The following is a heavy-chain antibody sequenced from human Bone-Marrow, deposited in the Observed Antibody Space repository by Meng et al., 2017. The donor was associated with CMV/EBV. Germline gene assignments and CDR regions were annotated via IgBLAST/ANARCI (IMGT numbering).Heavy chain of an antibody. CDR1: GFTFSSYE. Sequence: GESLKISCAASGFTFSSYEMNWVRQAPGKGLEWVANIKQDGSEKYYVDSVKGRFTISRDNAKNSLYLQMNSLRAEDTAVYYCAREQYYDFWSGYYGWGAFDIWGQGTMVTVSS. D-gene: IGHD3-3*01. CDR3: AREQYYDFWSGYYGWGAFDI. CDR2: IKQDGSEK. J-gene: IGHJ3*02. V-gene: IGHV3-7*01.